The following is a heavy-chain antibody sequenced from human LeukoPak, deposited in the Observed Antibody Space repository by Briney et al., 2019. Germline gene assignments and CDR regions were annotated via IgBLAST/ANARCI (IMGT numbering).Heavy chain of an antibody. CDR1: GYTFTSYA. J-gene: IGHJ4*02. Sequence: GASVKVSCKASGYTFTSYAMHWVRQAPGQRLEWMGWINAGNGNTKYSQKFQGRVTITRDTSASTAYMELSSLRSEDTAVYYCARDRFYGSSSWYYFDYWGQGTLVTVSS. CDR2: INAGNGNT. V-gene: IGHV1-3*01. CDR3: ARDRFYGSSSWYYFDY. D-gene: IGHD6-13*01.